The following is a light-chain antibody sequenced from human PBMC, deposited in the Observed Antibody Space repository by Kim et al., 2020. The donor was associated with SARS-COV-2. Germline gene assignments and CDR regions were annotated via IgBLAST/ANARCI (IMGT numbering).Light chain of an antibody. CDR1: QSVSSSY. CDR3: QQYGSPPT. Sequence: EIVLTQSPGTLSLSPGERATLSCRASQSVSSSYLAWYQQKPGQAPRLLIYGASSRATGIPDRFSGSGSGTDFTLTISRLDPEDFAVYYCQQYGSPPTFGQGTKVDIK. V-gene: IGKV3-20*01. CDR2: GAS. J-gene: IGKJ1*01.